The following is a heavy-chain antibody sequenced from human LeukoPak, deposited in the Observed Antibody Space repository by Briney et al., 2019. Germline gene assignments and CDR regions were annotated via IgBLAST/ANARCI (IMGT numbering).Heavy chain of an antibody. CDR1: GLTFTNAW. D-gene: IGHD2-2*01. V-gene: IGHV3-15*01. CDR3: ARGEIVVVPAANDAFDI. Sequence: GGSLRLSCATSGLTFTNAWMSWFRQAPGKGLEWVGRIKSKTDGGTSDYAAPVQGRFNISRDDSKNTLYLQMNSLRAEDTAVYYCARGEIVVVPAANDAFDIWGQGTMVTVSS. J-gene: IGHJ3*02. CDR2: IKSKTDGGTS.